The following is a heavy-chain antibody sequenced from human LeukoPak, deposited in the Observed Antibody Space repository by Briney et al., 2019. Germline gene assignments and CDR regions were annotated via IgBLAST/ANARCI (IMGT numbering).Heavy chain of an antibody. V-gene: IGHV4-4*09. J-gene: IGHJ4*02. CDR3: ARRRTTGTTGYFDY. CDR2: IYTTEST. CDR1: GGSISTYY. D-gene: IGHD1-1*01. Sequence: SETLSLTCTVSGGSISTYYWSWIRQPPGKELEWIGYIYTTESTNYNPSLESRVTISVDTSKNQFSLMLSSVTAADTAFYYCARRRTTGTTGYFDYWGQGILVTVSS.